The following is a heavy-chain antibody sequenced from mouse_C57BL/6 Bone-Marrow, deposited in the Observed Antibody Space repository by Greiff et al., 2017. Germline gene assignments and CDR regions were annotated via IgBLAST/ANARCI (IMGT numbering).Heavy chain of an antibody. J-gene: IGHJ4*01. CDR2: IDPSDSYT. CDR3: ARYSSGYCAMDY. V-gene: IGHV1-69*01. CDR1: GYTFTSYW. D-gene: IGHD3-2*02. Sequence: VQLQESGAELVMPGASVKLSCKASGYTFTSYWMHWVKQRPGQGLEWIGEIDPSDSYTNYNQKLKGKSTWTVDKSSSTAYMQLSSLTSEDAAVYYCARYSSGYCAMDYWGQGTSVTVSS.